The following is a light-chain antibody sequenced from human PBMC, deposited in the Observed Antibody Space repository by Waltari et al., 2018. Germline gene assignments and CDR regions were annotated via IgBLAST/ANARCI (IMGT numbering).Light chain of an antibody. J-gene: IGKJ1*01. CDR1: QSLVHSDGKTC. V-gene: IGKV2-30*02. Sequence: DVLLTQSPLSLPVALGQTASISCRSTQSLVHSDGKTCFNWFHHRPGQSPRRLIYKVSNRDSGVPERFSGSGSGTDFTLKISRVEADDVGIYYCMQGTHWPPWTFGQGTKVEIK. CDR3: MQGTHWPPWT. CDR2: KVS.